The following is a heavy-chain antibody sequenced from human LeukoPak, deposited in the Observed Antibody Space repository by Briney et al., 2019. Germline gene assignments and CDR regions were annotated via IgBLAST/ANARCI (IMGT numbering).Heavy chain of an antibody. CDR3: ARDRIAAAGTWFGP. V-gene: IGHV3-48*03. CDR2: ISSSGSTI. Sequence: GGSLRLSCAASGFTFSSYEMNWVRQAPGKGLEWVSYISSSGSTIYYADSVKGRFTISRDNAKNSLYLQMNSLRAEDTAVYYCARDRIAAAGTWFGPWGQGTLVTVSS. J-gene: IGHJ5*02. D-gene: IGHD6-13*01. CDR1: GFTFSSYE.